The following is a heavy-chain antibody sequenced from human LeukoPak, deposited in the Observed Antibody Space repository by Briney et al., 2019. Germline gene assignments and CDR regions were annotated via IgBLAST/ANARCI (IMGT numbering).Heavy chain of an antibody. Sequence: SETLSLTCTVSDDSITIYYWTWIRQPPGKGLEWIGYIDHTGSTNYNPSLNSRVTISRDTSKNHFSLELTSATAADTAVYYCARVLYSSSWYPDWFDPWGQGTLVTVSS. CDR3: ARVLYSSSWYPDWFDP. CDR1: DDSITIYY. V-gene: IGHV4-59*01. J-gene: IGHJ5*02. D-gene: IGHD6-13*01. CDR2: IDHTGST.